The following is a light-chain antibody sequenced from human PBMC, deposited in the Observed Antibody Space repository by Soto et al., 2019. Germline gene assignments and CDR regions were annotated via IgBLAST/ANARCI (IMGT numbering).Light chain of an antibody. CDR2: EDI. J-gene: IGLJ2*01. CDR3: CSYAGGASVV. CDR1: SSDIGRYNL. V-gene: IGLV2-23*01. Sequence: QSVLTQPASVSGSPGQSIPISCTGTSSDIGRYNLVSWYQQHPGKAPKLIIYEDIERPSGVSDRFSGSKSGNTASLTISGLQTEDEADYYCCSYAGGASVVFGGGTKLTVL.